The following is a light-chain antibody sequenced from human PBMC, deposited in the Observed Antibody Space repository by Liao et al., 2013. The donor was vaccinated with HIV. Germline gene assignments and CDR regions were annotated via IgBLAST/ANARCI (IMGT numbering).Light chain of an antibody. CDR2: EDS. V-gene: IGLV3-1*01. Sequence: SYELTQAPSVSVSPGQTANITCSGDKLEDKYVSWYQQRPGQSPVVVIFEDSKRPSGIPERFSGSNSGNTATLTISETQAMDEGDYFCQVWDASTAVFGSGTKVSVL. CDR1: KLEDKY. CDR3: QVWDASTAV. J-gene: IGLJ1*01.